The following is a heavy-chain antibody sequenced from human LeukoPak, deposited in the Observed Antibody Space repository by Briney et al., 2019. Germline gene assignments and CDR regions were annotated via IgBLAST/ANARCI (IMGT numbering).Heavy chain of an antibody. CDR2: IISTGGAT. J-gene: IGHJ3*02. V-gene: IGHV3-23*01. D-gene: IGHD6-25*01. CDR1: GFTFSTYD. CDR3: AKHRAARTAPDAFDI. Sequence: GESLRLSCAASGFTFSTYDMSWVRQAPGKGLEWVSSIISTGGATHYADSVKGRFSISRDNSENTLYFQMNSLRAEDTAVYFCAKHRAARTAPDAFDIWGQGTTVTVS.